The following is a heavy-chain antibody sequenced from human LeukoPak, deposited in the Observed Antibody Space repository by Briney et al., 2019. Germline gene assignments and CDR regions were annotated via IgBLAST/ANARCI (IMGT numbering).Heavy chain of an antibody. CDR2: IYYSGST. J-gene: IGHJ4*02. Sequence: SETLSLTCTVSGGSISSYYWSWIRQPQGKGLEWIGYIYYSGSTNYNPSLKSRVTISVDTSKNQFSLKLSSVTAADTAAYYCARSVGSLLWFGEFDYWGQGTLVTVSS. CDR3: ARSVGSLLWFGEFDY. CDR1: GGSISSYY. V-gene: IGHV4-59*01. D-gene: IGHD3-10*01.